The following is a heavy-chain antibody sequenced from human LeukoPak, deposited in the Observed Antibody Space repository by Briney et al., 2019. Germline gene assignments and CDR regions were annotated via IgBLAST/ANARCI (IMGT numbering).Heavy chain of an antibody. V-gene: IGHV1-2*04. Sequence: GASVKVSCKVSGNTLTESAVHWVRQAPGQGLEWMGWIHPNSGGTNYAQKFQGWVTMTRDTSISTAYMELSRLRSDDTAMYYCATSGYTYGALDIWGQGTMVTVSS. J-gene: IGHJ3*02. CDR2: IHPNSGGT. CDR1: GNTLTESA. D-gene: IGHD5-18*01. CDR3: ATSGYTYGALDI.